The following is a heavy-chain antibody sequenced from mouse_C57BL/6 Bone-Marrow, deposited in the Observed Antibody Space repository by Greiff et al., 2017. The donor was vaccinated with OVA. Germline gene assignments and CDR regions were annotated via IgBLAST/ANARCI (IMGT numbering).Heavy chain of an antibody. D-gene: IGHD1-1*01. CDR1: GFTFSSYA. CDR2: ISAGGSYT. J-gene: IGHJ2*01. V-gene: IGHV5-4*01. CDR3: ARDQYYYGSSFDY. Sequence: EVQRVESGGGLVKPGGSLKLSCAASGFTFSSYAMSWVRQTPEKRLEWVATISAGGSYTYYPDNVKGRFIISRDNAKNNLYLQMSHLKSEDTAMYYGARDQYYYGSSFDYWGQGTTLTVSS.